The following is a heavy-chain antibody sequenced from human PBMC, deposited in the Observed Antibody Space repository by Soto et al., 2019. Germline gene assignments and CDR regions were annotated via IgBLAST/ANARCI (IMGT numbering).Heavy chain of an antibody. Sequence: QVQLVESGGGVVQPGRSLRLSCAASGFTFSSYGMHWVRQAPGKGLEWVAVISYDGSNKYDADSVKGRFTISRDNSKNTLYLQMNSLRAEDTAVYYCAKDLNYCRSGSYFGYWGQGTLVTVSS. CDR1: GFTFSSYG. V-gene: IGHV3-30*18. D-gene: IGHD3-10*01. CDR3: AKDLNYCRSGSYFGY. CDR2: ISYDGSNK. J-gene: IGHJ4*02.